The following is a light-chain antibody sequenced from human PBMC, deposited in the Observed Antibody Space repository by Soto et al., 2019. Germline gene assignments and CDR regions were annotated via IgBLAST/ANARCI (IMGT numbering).Light chain of an antibody. CDR3: QQANSFPHT. J-gene: IGKJ1*01. CDR2: AAS. Sequence: DIQMTQSPSSLSASVGDRVNITCRASQSISSYIKWYQQKPGKAPKLLVYAASSLQSVFPSRFSGTGSWTDFTLTISSLQPEDFTTYYCQQANSFPHTFGQGTKVEIK. CDR1: QSISSY. V-gene: IGKV1-39*01.